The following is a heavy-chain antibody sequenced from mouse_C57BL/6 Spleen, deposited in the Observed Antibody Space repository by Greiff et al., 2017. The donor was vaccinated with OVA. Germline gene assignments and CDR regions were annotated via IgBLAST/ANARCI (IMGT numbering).Heavy chain of an antibody. J-gene: IGHJ4*01. CDR2: ISGGGGNT. CDR3: ARDDDYGYDY. CDR1: GFTFSSYT. Sequence: EVQLVESGGGLVKPGGSLKLSCAASGFTFSSYTMSWVRQTPEKRLEWVATISGGGGNTYYPDSVKGRFTISRDNAKNTLYLQMSSLRSEDTALYYCARDDDYGYDYWGQGTSVTVSS. D-gene: IGHD2-4*01. V-gene: IGHV5-9*01.